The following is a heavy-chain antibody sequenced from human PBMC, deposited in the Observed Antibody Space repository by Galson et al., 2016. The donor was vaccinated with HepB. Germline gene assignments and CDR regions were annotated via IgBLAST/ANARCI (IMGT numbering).Heavy chain of an antibody. D-gene: IGHD6-19*01. CDR2: TYYRSKWYS. CDR1: GDSVSSNSAA. V-gene: IGHV6-1*01. J-gene: IGHJ5*02. CDR3: ARDRIAVGDDWFDP. Sequence: SGDSVSSNSAAWNWIRQSPSRGLEWLGRTYYRSKWYSDYAVSVKSRVTIKPDTSKNQFSLQLNSWTPEDTAMYYRARDRIAVGDDWFDPWGQGTLVTVSS.